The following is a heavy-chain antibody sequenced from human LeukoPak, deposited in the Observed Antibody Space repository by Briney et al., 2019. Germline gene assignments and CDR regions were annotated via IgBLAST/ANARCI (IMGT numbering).Heavy chain of an antibody. CDR3: ARGSIYYGSGSYYNDYYYMDV. Sequence: GASVKVSCKASGYTFTSYYMHWVRQAPGQGLEWMGMINPSGGSTSYAQKFQGRVTITADESTSTAYMELSSLRSEDTAVYYCARGSIYYGSGSYYNDYYYMDVWGKGTTVTISS. D-gene: IGHD3-10*01. V-gene: IGHV1-46*01. CDR2: INPSGGST. CDR1: GYTFTSYY. J-gene: IGHJ6*03.